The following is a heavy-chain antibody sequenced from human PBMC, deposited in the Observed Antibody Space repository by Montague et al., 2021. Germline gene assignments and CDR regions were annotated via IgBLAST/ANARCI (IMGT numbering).Heavy chain of an antibody. J-gene: IGHJ4*02. CDR2: IYYSGST. V-gene: IGHV4-31*11. Sequence: SETLSLTCAVSGGSISSTAYYWSWIRQHPGKGLEWIGYIYYSGSTYYNPSLKSRVTISVDTSQNQFSLNLNSVTAADTAVYYRAGVGATVTAPFDFWGQGTLVTVSS. CDR1: GGSISSTAYY. D-gene: IGHD4-17*01. CDR3: AGVGATVTAPFDF.